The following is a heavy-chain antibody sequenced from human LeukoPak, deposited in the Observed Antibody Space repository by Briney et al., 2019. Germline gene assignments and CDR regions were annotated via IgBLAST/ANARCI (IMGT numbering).Heavy chain of an antibody. V-gene: IGHV3-30*18. D-gene: IGHD5-12*01. J-gene: IGHJ4*02. CDR1: GFTFSSYG. Sequence: GESLRLSCAASGFTFSSYGMHWVRQAPGKGLEWVAVISYDGSNKYYADSVKGRFTISRDNSKNTLYLQMKNLRAEDTAVYYCAKDGAWLRFDDWGQGTLVTVSS. CDR2: ISYDGSNK. CDR3: AKDGAWLRFDD.